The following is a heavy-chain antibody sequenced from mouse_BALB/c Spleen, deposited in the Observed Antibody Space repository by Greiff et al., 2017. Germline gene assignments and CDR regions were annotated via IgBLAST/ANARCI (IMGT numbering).Heavy chain of an antibody. V-gene: IGHV5-4*02. CDR3: ARGGGYFDV. J-gene: IGHJ1*01. Sequence: EVKLMESGGGLVKPGGSLKLSCAASGFTFSDYYMYWVRQTPEKRLEWVATISDGGSYTYYPDSVKGRFTISRDNAKNNLYLQMSSLKSEDTAMYYCARGGGYFDVWGAGTTVTVSS. CDR1: GFTFSDYY. CDR2: ISDGGSYT.